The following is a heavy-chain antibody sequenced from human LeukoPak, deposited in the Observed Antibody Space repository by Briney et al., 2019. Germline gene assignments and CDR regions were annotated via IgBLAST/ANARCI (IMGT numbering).Heavy chain of an antibody. J-gene: IGHJ4*02. V-gene: IGHV3-48*03. CDR2: ISTGGSTK. D-gene: IGHD3-10*01. CDR1: GFTFSSYE. CDR3: ARVYYGPDY. Sequence: GGSLRLSCAASGFTFSSYEMNWVRQAPGKGLEWVSYISTGGSTKHYADSVKGRFTISRDNAKNSLYLQMNSLRAEDTAVSYCARVYYGPDYWGQGTLVTVSS.